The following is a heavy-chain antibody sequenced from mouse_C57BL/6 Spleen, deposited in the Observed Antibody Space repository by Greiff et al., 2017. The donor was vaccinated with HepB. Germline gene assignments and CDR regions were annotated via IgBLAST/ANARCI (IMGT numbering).Heavy chain of an antibody. CDR1: GYTFTSYW. Sequence: QVQLQQPGAELVKPGASVKLSCKASGYTFTSYWMQWVKQRPGQGLEWIGEIDPSDSYTNYNQKFKGKATWTVDTSSSTAYMQLSSLTSEDSAVYYCARDGSRRYFDYWGQGTTLTVSS. D-gene: IGHD1-1*01. V-gene: IGHV1-50*01. CDR2: IDPSDSYT. J-gene: IGHJ2*01. CDR3: ARDGSRRYFDY.